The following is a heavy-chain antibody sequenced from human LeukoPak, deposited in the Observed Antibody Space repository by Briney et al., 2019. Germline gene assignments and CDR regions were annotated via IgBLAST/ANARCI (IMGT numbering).Heavy chain of an antibody. V-gene: IGHV3-7*01. CDR2: IKNDGSDN. CDR1: GFTFGSYA. D-gene: IGHD5-12*01. Sequence: PGGSLRLSCAASGFTFGSYAMSWVRQAPGKGLEWVATIKNDGSDNYYVDSVKGRFTLSRDNAKNSVYLQMNSLRVEDTAVYYCVNLGYSDGGQGTLVTVSS. J-gene: IGHJ1*01. CDR3: VNLGYSD.